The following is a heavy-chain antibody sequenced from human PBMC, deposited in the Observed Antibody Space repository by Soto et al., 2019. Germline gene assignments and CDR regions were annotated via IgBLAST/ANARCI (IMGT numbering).Heavy chain of an antibody. D-gene: IGHD2-15*01. Sequence: EVQLVESGGGLVQPGGSLRLSCAASGFTFSSYSMNWVRQAPGKGLEWVSYISSSSSTIYYADSVKGRFTISRDDAKNSLYLQMNRLRDEDTAVYYCARGGLWVVVVAAPGYFDYWGQGTLVTVSS. CDR1: GFTFSSYS. CDR2: ISSSSSTI. V-gene: IGHV3-48*02. J-gene: IGHJ4*02. CDR3: ARGGLWVVVVAAPGYFDY.